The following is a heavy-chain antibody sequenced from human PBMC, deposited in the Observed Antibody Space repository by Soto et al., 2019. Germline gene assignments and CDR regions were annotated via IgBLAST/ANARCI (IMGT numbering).Heavy chain of an antibody. J-gene: IGHJ5*02. V-gene: IGHV4-39*01. Sequence: PSETLSLTCTVSGGSISSSSYYWGWIRQPPGKGLEWIGSIYYSGSTYYNPSLKSRVTISVDTSKNQFSLKLNSVTAADTAVYYCARRVAEVVTLRNWFDPWGQVTLVTVPQ. CDR1: GGSISSSSYY. D-gene: IGHD2-21*02. CDR2: IYYSGST. CDR3: ARRVAEVVTLRNWFDP.